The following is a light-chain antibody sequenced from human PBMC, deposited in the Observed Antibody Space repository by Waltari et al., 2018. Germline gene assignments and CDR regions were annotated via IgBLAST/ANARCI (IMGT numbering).Light chain of an antibody. J-gene: IGKJ4*01. CDR1: QSVSSY. CDR3: QQRRN. V-gene: IGKV3-11*01. CDR2: DAS. Sequence: IVLTQSPATLSLSPGARATLSCRANQSVSSYLAWYQQKPGQAPRLLIYDASNRATGIPARFSGSGSGTDFTLTISSLEPGDFAVYYCQQRRNFGGGTKVEIK.